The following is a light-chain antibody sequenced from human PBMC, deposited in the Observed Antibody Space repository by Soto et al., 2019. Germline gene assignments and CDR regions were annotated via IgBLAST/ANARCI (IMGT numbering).Light chain of an antibody. CDR3: QQYHSLPYT. J-gene: IGKJ2*01. V-gene: IGKV1-33*01. CDR2: DAS. CDR1: QAIANH. Sequence: DIQMTQSPSSLSASAGDRVTITCQASQAIANHLNWYQQKPGKAPKLLVYDASNLETGVPSRFSGSGFGTDFTLTINSLKHEDIATYYCQQYHSLPYTFGQATKLEI.